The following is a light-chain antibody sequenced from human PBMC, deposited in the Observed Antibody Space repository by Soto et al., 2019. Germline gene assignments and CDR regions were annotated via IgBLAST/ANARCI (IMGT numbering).Light chain of an antibody. J-gene: IGKJ5*01. CDR1: QSVSSY. CDR2: DAS. V-gene: IGKV3-11*01. CDR3: QQRSNWPPIT. Sequence: EIVLTQSPATLSFSQVERSALSFRASQSVSSYLAWYQQKPGQAPRLLIYDASNRATGIPARFSGSGSGTDFTLTISSLEPEDFAVYYCQQRSNWPPITFGQGTRLEIK.